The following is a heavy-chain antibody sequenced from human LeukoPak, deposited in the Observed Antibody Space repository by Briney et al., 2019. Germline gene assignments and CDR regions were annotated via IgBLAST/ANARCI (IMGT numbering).Heavy chain of an antibody. CDR2: INHSGST. D-gene: IGHD3-3*01. Sequence: SETLSLTCAVYGGSFSGYYWSWIRQPPGKGLEWIGEINHSGSTNYNPSLKSRVTISVDTSKNQFSLKLSSVTAADTAVYYCARGERRITFFGVVIKMTPFDYWGQGTLVTVSS. CDR1: GGSFSGYY. V-gene: IGHV4-34*01. J-gene: IGHJ4*02. CDR3: ARGERRITFFGVVIKMTPFDY.